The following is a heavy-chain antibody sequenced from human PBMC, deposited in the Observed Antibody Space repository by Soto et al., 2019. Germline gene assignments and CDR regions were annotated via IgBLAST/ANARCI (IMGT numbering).Heavy chain of an antibody. CDR3: ATGRLEYSSSSGDFDY. V-gene: IGHV1-24*01. Sequence: ASVKVSCKVSGYTLTELSMHWVRQAPGKGLEWMGGFDPEDGETIYAQKFQGRVTMTEDTSTGTAYMELSSLRSEDTAVYYCATGRLEYSSSSGDFDYWGQGTLVTVSS. D-gene: IGHD6-6*01. CDR2: FDPEDGET. CDR1: GYTLTELS. J-gene: IGHJ4*02.